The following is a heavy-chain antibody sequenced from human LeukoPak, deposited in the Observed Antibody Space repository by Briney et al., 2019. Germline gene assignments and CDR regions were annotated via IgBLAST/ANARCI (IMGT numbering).Heavy chain of an antibody. Sequence: GESLKISCKGSGYSFTSYWIGWVRQMPGKGLEWMGIIYPGDSDTRYSPSFQGQVAISADKSISTAYLQWSSLKASDTAMYYCARQAIRDYGDYGEIELNAFDIWGQGTMVTVSS. D-gene: IGHD4-17*01. CDR1: GYSFTSYW. J-gene: IGHJ3*02. CDR2: IYPGDSDT. CDR3: ARQAIRDYGDYGEIELNAFDI. V-gene: IGHV5-51*01.